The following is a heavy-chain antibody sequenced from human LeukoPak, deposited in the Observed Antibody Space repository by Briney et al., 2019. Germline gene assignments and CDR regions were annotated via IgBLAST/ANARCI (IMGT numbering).Heavy chain of an antibody. V-gene: IGHV1-18*01. CDR2: ISAYNGNT. CDR1: GYTFTSYG. J-gene: IGHJ4*02. D-gene: IGHD2-2*01. CDR3: TRESDSTFYFDF. Sequence: ASVKVSCKASGYTFTSYGISWVRQAPGQGLEWMGWISAYNGNTHYAQKFQGRLTVTSDTSTSTVYMELSSLTSGDTAVYYCTRESDSTFYFDFWGQGTLVTVSS.